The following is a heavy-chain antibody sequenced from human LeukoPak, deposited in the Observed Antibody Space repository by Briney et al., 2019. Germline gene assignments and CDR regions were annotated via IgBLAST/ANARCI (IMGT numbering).Heavy chain of an antibody. CDR1: GFTFSSYS. D-gene: IGHD2-2*01. J-gene: IGHJ4*02. V-gene: IGHV3-21*01. Sequence: GVSLRLSCAASGFTFSSYSMSWVRQAPGKGLEWVSSISSSSSYIYYADSVKGRFTISRDNAKNSLYLQMNGLRAEDTAVYYCARGSSSCFDYWGQGTLVTVSS. CDR2: ISSSSSYI. CDR3: ARGSSSCFDY.